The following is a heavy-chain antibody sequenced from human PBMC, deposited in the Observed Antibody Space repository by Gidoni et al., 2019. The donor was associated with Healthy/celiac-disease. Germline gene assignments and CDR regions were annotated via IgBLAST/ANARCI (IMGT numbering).Heavy chain of an antibody. Sequence: QVQLVESGGGVVQPGRSLRLSCAASGFTFSSYAMHWVRQAPGKGLEWVAVISYDGSNKYYADSVKGRFTISRDNSKNTLYLQMNSLRAEDTAVYYCARGYDFWSGTFDPWGQGTLVTVSS. D-gene: IGHD3-3*01. CDR3: ARGYDFWSGTFDP. CDR1: GFTFSSYA. CDR2: ISYDGSNK. V-gene: IGHV3-30-3*01. J-gene: IGHJ5*02.